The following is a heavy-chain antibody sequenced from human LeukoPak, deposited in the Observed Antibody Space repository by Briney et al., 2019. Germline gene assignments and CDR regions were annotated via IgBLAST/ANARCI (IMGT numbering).Heavy chain of an antibody. Sequence: GESLKISCKGSGYIFTTYWIGWVRQMPGKGLEWMGIIYPGDSDTRYSPSFQGQVTISADKSISTAYLQWSSLKASDTAMYYCARHATRYNWNDGDAFDIWGQGTMVTVSS. CDR2: IYPGDSDT. J-gene: IGHJ3*02. V-gene: IGHV5-51*01. CDR1: GYIFTTYW. CDR3: ARHATRYNWNDGDAFDI. D-gene: IGHD1-20*01.